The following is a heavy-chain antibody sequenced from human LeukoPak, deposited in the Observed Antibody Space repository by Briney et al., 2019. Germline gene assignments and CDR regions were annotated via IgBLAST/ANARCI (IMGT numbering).Heavy chain of an antibody. D-gene: IGHD2-15*01. Sequence: ASVKVSCKASGYTFTSYDINWVRQATGQGLEWMGWMNPNSGNTGYAQKFQGRVTITRNTSISTAYMELSSLRPEDTAVYYCARSKLSGGAFDIWGQGTMVTVSS. V-gene: IGHV1-8*03. CDR3: ARSKLSGGAFDI. CDR1: GYTFTSYD. CDR2: MNPNSGNT. J-gene: IGHJ3*02.